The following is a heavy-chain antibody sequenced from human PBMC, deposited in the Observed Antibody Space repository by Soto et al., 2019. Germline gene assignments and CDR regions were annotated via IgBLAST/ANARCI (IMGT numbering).Heavy chain of an antibody. Sequence: QVQLVQSGAEVKTPGASVKVSCKASGYTFATYDMNWVRQAPGQGLEWMGWMNPNSGNTGYAQKLQGRLTMTRDTALSVAHMELSSVRTDDTAVYYCARSDGYNFNWLDSWGQGTLVTVSA. CDR2: MNPNSGNT. J-gene: IGHJ5*01. CDR1: GYTFATYD. D-gene: IGHD2-21*01. CDR3: ARSDGYNFNWLDS. V-gene: IGHV1-8*01.